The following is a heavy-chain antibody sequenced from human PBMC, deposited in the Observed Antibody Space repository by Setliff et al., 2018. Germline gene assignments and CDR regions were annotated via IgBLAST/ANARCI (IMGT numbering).Heavy chain of an antibody. CDR1: DGSMTSGSYY. D-gene: IGHD2-2*01. CDR2: VYYSGTA. V-gene: IGHV4-39*06. CDR3: ARLSCSSNSCPFDY. Sequence: KPSETLSLTCSVSDGSMTSGSYYWGWIRQPPGKGLEWIGSVYYSGTAYYNPSLKSRLYMSVDTPKNQFTLKVISVTAADTAVYYCARLSCSSNSCPFDYWVQGTLVTVS. J-gene: IGHJ4*02.